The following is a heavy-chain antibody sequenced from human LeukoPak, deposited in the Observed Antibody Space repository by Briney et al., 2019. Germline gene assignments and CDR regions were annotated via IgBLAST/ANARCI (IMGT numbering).Heavy chain of an antibody. V-gene: IGHV1-69*05. CDR3: ARAVGSGFNYYYYMDV. CDR2: IIPIFGTA. CDR1: GGTFSSYA. J-gene: IGHJ6*03. Sequence: SVKVSCKASGGTFSSYAISWVRQAPGQGLEWMGGIIPIFGTANYAQKFQGKVTITTDESTSTAYMELSSLRSADTAVYYCARAVGSGFNYYYYMDVWGKGTTVTVSS. D-gene: IGHD3-10*01.